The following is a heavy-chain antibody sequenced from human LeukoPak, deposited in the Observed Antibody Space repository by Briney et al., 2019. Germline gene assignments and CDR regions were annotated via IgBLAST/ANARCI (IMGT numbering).Heavy chain of an antibody. CDR2: IYYSGST. J-gene: IGHJ4*02. V-gene: IGHV4-30-4*01. CDR1: GGSISSGDYY. D-gene: IGHD2-2*01. CDR3: ARVVVSACADY. Sequence: SETLSLTCTVSGGSISSGDYYWSWIRQPPGKGLEWIGYIYYSGSTYYNPSLKSRVTISVDTSKNQLSLKLSSVTAADTAVYYCARVVVSACADYWGQGTLVTVSS.